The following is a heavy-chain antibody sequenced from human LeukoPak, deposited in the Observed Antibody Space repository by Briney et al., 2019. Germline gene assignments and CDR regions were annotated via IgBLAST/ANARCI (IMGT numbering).Heavy chain of an antibody. CDR3: ARGFYGDYGVNDAFDI. CDR2: ISWNSGTI. V-gene: IGHV3-9*01. J-gene: IGHJ3*02. D-gene: IGHD4-17*01. Sequence: GGSLRLSCAVSGFSFDDYAMHWVRQAPGKGLEWVSGISWNSGTIDYADSLKGRFTISRENAKNSLYLQMNSLRAGDTAVYYCARGFYGDYGVNDAFDIWGQGTMVTVSS. CDR1: GFSFDDYA.